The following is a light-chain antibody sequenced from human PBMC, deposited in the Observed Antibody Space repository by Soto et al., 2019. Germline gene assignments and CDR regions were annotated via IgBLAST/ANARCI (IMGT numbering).Light chain of an antibody. Sequence: EIVMTQSPATLSVSPGERATLSCRASQSVSSNLAWYQQKPGQAPRLLIYGASIRATGIPARFSGSGSGTEFTLTISSLQSEDVVVYYCQQYNNWRLYTFGQGTKLEIK. V-gene: IGKV3D-15*01. CDR1: QSVSSN. J-gene: IGKJ2*01. CDR3: QQYNNWRLYT. CDR2: GAS.